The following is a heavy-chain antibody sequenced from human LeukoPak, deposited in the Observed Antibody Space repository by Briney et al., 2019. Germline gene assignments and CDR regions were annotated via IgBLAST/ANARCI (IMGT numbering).Heavy chain of an antibody. CDR3: VGGYDYYFDY. CDR1: GGSISSHY. J-gene: IGHJ4*02. Sequence: PSETLSLTCTVSGGSISSHYWSWIRQPPGKGLEWIGYIYYSGSTNYNPSLKSRVTISVDTSKNQFSLKLSSVTAADTAVYYCVGGYDYYFDYWGQGTLVTVSS. CDR2: IYYSGST. V-gene: IGHV4-59*08. D-gene: IGHD5-12*01.